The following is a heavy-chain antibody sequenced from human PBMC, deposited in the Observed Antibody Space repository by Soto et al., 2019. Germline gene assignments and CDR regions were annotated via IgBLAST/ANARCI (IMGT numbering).Heavy chain of an antibody. CDR1: GFMFRSYA. CDR3: ARVSSSSSWHIPHFDQ. V-gene: IGHV3-33*01. Sequence: GGSLRLSCAASGFMFRSYAMHWVRQAPGKWLEWVAGIWYDGSTKYYGDSVKGRYSISRDNSKNMLDLQMNSLRAEDTAVYYCARVSSSSSWHIPHFDQWGQGXLVT. J-gene: IGHJ4*02. CDR2: IWYDGSTK. D-gene: IGHD6-13*01.